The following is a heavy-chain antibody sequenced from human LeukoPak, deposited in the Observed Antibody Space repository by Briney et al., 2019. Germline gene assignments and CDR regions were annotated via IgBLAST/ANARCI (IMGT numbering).Heavy chain of an antibody. CDR3: ARDDFGVVIVRSNWFDP. CDR1: GYSISSGYY. J-gene: IGHJ5*02. Sequence: SETLSLTCTVSGYSISSGYYWGWIRPPPGKGLEWIGSIYHSGSTYYNPSLKSRVTISVDTSKNQFSLKLSSVTAADTAVYYWARDDFGVVIVRSNWFDPWGQGTLVTVSS. D-gene: IGHD3-3*01. CDR2: IYHSGST. V-gene: IGHV4-38-2*02.